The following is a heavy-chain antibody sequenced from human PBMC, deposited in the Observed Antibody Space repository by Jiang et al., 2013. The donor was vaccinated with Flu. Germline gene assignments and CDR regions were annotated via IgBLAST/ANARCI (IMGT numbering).Heavy chain of an antibody. CDR1: GGSISSGDYY. Sequence: GPGLVKPSQTLSLTCTVSGGSISSGDYYWSWIRQPPGKGLEWIGYIYYSGSTYYNPSLKSRVTISVDTSKNQFSLKLSSVTAADTAVYYCARAKAAAGTGCFDYVGPGNPGHRLL. CDR2: IYYSGST. CDR3: ARAKAAAGTGCFDY. D-gene: IGHD6-13*01. V-gene: IGHV4-30-4*01. J-gene: IGHJ4*02.